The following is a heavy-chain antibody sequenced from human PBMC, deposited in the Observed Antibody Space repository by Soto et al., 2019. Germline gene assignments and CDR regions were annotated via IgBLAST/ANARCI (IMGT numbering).Heavy chain of an antibody. CDR1: GFSLNTSGMC. V-gene: IGHV2-5*08. CDR2: IDWDDDK. D-gene: IGHD5-18*01. CDR3: AHKGYSYGYDY. Sequence: SGPTLVNPTQTLTLTCTFSGFSLNTSGMCVSWIRQPPGKALEWLARIDWDDDKRYSPSLKSRLTITKDTSKNQVVLTMTNMDPVDTATYYCAHKGYSYGYDYWGQGTLVTVSS. J-gene: IGHJ4*02.